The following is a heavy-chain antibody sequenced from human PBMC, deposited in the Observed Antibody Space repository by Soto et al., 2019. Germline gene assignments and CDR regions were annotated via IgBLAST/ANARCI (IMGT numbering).Heavy chain of an antibody. V-gene: IGHV3-21*01. D-gene: IGHD5-12*01. CDR3: AREGSGYDYYYYGVDV. CDR1: GFTFSSYS. J-gene: IGHJ6*02. CDR2: ISSSSSYI. Sequence: GGSLRLSCAASGFTFSSYSMNWVRQAPGKGLEWVSSISSSSSYIYYADSVKGRFTISRDNAKNSLYLQMNSLRAEDTAVYYCAREGSGYDYYYYGVDVWGQGTTVTVSS.